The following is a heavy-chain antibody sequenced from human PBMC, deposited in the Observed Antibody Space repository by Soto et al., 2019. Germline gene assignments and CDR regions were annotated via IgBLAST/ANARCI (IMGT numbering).Heavy chain of an antibody. CDR3: AMAGNYRYFDY. Sequence: QVQLQESGPGLVKPSETLSLTCAVSGGSVGSRPYYWSWIRQPPGQGLERIGYAAYTGTTNYNSSLKSRVTITVDTSKNQVSLKLTSVTAADTAVYYCAMAGNYRYFDYWGQGILVTVSS. CDR2: AAYTGTT. CDR1: GGSVGSRPYY. V-gene: IGHV4-61*01. D-gene: IGHD1-7*01. J-gene: IGHJ4*02.